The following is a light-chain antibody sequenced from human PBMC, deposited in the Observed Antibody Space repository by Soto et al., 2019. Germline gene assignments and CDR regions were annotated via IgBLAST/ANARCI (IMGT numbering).Light chain of an antibody. CDR1: QSISAW. Sequence: DIQMTQSPSTLSASVGDRVIITCRASQSISAWVAWYQQKPGKAPKLLMNDASSLESGVPSRFSGSGSGTEFTLTISSLQPDDLGNYYCQQYNSYYSFGQGTKLEIK. J-gene: IGKJ2*03. CDR3: QQYNSYYS. CDR2: DAS. V-gene: IGKV1-5*01.